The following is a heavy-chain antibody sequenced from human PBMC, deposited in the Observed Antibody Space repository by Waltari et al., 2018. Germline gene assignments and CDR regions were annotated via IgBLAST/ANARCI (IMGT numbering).Heavy chain of an antibody. Sequence: QVQLQESGPGRGKPSEPLSLTGPVPVGPISSSSWSGIGHPAGKGREWVGRIYTSGSTNYNPSLKSRVTMSVDTSKNQFSLKLSSVTAADTAVYYCARDVADCSGGSCYGPTFYYYYYMDVWGKGTTVTISS. J-gene: IGHJ6*03. D-gene: IGHD2-15*01. CDR1: VGPISSSS. CDR3: ARDVADCSGGSCYGPTFYYYYYMDV. CDR2: IYTSGST. V-gene: IGHV4-4*07.